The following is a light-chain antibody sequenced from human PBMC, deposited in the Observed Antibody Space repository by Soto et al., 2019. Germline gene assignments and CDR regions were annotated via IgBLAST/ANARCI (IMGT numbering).Light chain of an antibody. Sequence: EIVLTQSPGTLSLSPGERATLSCRASQSVSNNYLGWYQQKPGQAPRLLIYGASTRATGIPDRFSGSGSGTDFTLSISRLEPEDFAVYYCQQYGSSPPITLGQGTRLEIK. CDR2: GAS. J-gene: IGKJ5*01. V-gene: IGKV3-20*01. CDR3: QQYGSSPPIT. CDR1: QSVSNNY.